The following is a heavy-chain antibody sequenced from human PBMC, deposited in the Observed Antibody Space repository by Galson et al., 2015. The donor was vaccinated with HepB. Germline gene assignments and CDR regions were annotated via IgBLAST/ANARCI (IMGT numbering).Heavy chain of an antibody. CDR2: INHSGST. Sequence: PLSLTCAVYGGSFSGYYWSWVRQPPGKGLEWIGEINHSGSTNYNPSLKSRVTISVDTSKNQFSLKLSSVTAADTAVYYCARARRGSITIFDGINWFDPWGQGTLVTVSS. J-gene: IGHJ5*02. D-gene: IGHD3-3*01. CDR1: GGSFSGYY. V-gene: IGHV4-34*01. CDR3: ARARRGSITIFDGINWFDP.